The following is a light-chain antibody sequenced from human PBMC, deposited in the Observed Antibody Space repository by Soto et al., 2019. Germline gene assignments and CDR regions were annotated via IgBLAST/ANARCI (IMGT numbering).Light chain of an antibody. Sequence: QSALTQPRSVSGSLGQSVTISCTGTSRDVGGYNYVSWYQQHPGKAPKLLIFDVTERPSGVPDRFSGSKSGNTASLTISGLQADDDADYYCCSYAGGYTFGAFSGGTKLTVL. J-gene: IGLJ2*01. V-gene: IGLV2-11*01. CDR2: DVT. CDR3: CSYAGGYTFGA. CDR1: SRDVGGYNY.